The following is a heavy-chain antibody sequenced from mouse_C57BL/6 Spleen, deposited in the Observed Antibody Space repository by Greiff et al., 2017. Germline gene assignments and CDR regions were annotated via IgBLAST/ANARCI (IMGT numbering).Heavy chain of an antibody. J-gene: IGHJ4*01. V-gene: IGHV1-42*01. D-gene: IGHD1-3*01. CDR1: GYSFTGYY. Sequence: VHVKQSGPELVKPGASVKISCKASGYSFTGYYMNWVKQSPEKSLEWIGEINPSTGGTTYNQKFKAKATLTVDKSSSTAYMQLKSLTSEDSAVYYCARIRYNYDAMDYWGQGTSVTVSS. CDR3: ARIRYNYDAMDY. CDR2: INPSTGGT.